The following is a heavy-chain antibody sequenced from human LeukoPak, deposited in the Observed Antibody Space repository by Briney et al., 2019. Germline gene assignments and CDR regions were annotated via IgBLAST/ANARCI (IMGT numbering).Heavy chain of an antibody. D-gene: IGHD3-9*01. CDR1: GGSISSYY. CDR3: ARGIAISSNWFDP. J-gene: IGHJ5*02. V-gene: IGHV4-59*12. Sequence: SETLSLTCTVSGGSISSYYWSWIRQPPGKGLEWIGYIYYSGSTKYNPSLKSRVSISIDTSKNQFSLKLSSVTAADTAVYYCARGIAISSNWFDPWGQGTLVTVSS. CDR2: IYYSGST.